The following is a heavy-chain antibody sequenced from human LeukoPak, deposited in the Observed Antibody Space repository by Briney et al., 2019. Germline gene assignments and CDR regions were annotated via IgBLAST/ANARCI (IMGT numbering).Heavy chain of an antibody. Sequence: PSETLSLTCAVYGGSFSGYYWSWIRQPPGKGLEWIGEINHSGSTNYNPSLKSRVTISVDTSKNQFSLKLSSVPAADTAVYYCARVMLAYCGGDCYAWVFDYWGQGTLVTVSS. D-gene: IGHD2-21*02. V-gene: IGHV4-34*01. J-gene: IGHJ4*02. CDR2: INHSGST. CDR3: ARVMLAYCGGDCYAWVFDY. CDR1: GGSFSGYY.